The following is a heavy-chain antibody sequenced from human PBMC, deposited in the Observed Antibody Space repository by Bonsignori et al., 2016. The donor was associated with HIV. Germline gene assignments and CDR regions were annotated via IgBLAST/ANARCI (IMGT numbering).Heavy chain of an antibody. J-gene: IGHJ5*02. D-gene: IGHD2-15*01. Sequence: EVQLVESGGDLVQPGGSLRLSCVASGLTVSSNYIAWVRQAPGKGLEWVSVLFSDGSSYYADSVKGRFTISRDNSRNTVSLQMDRLGPEDSAVYYCARGRFCSGVNCYSGVFDPWGQGT. CDR3: ARGRFCSGVNCYSGVFDP. CDR1: GLTVSSNY. CDR2: LFSDGSS. V-gene: IGHV3-66*02.